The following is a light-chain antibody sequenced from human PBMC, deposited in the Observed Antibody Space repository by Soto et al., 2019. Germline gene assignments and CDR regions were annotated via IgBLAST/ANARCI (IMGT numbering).Light chain of an antibody. Sequence: DLVVTQSPESLAVSLGERATMNCKASQSMFYSSNNKNYLTWYQQKPGQPPKLLIYWASTRESGVPDRFSGSGSGTDFTLTISSLQAEDVAVYYCQQYYSTPWTFGLGTKVDIK. CDR1: QSMFYSSNNKNY. V-gene: IGKV4-1*01. CDR2: WAS. CDR3: QQYYSTPWT. J-gene: IGKJ1*01.